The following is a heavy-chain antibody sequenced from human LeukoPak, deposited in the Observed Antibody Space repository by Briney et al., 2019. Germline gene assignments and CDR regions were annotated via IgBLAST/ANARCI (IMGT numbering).Heavy chain of an antibody. J-gene: IGHJ3*02. CDR2: NNPNSGGT. D-gene: IGHD1-1*01. CDR3: ARNGPRTVQDDAFDI. Sequence: ASVKVSCKASGYTFTGYYMHWVRQAPGQGLEWMGWNNPNSGGTNYAQKFQGRVTMTRDTSISTAYMELSRLRSDDTAVYYCARNGPRTVQDDAFDIWGQGTMVTVSS. V-gene: IGHV1-2*02. CDR1: GYTFTGYY.